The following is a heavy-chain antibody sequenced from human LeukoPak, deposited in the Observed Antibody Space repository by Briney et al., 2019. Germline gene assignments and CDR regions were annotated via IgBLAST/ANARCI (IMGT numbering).Heavy chain of an antibody. D-gene: IGHD2-15*01. Sequence: PGGSLRLSCAATGFPLTTYWMSWVRQAPGKGLEWVANINDDGYEKYYVGSVKGRFTISRDNAKNSLYLHMSGLRVEDTAVYYCASDSPGYDSGSYFAYWGQGTLVTVSS. CDR3: ASDSPGYDSGSYFAY. V-gene: IGHV3-7*03. CDR1: GFPLTTYW. CDR2: INDDGYEK. J-gene: IGHJ4*02.